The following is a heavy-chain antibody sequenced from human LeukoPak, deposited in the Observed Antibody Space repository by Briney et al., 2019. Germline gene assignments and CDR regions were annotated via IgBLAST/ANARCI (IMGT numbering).Heavy chain of an antibody. D-gene: IGHD3-10*01. V-gene: IGHV4-39*01. CDR1: GGSISSSSYY. CDR3: ARQPGSGSYYNPFDY. CDR2: IYYSGST. J-gene: IGHJ4*02. Sequence: NPSETLSLTCTVSGGSISSSSYYWGWIRQPPGKGLEWIGSIYYSGSTYYNPSLKSRVTISVDTSKNQFSLKLSSVTAADTAVYYCARQPGSGSYYNPFDYWGQGTLVTVSS.